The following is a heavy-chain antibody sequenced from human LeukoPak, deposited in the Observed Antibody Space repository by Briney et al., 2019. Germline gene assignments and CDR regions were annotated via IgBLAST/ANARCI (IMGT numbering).Heavy chain of an antibody. J-gene: IGHJ6*03. D-gene: IGHD3-22*01. Sequence: PSETLSLTCAVYGGSFSGYYWSWIRQPPGKGLEWIREINHSGSTNYNPSLKSRVTISVDTSKNQFSLKLSSVTAADTAVYYCARGSRHYYDSRIYYMDVWGKGTTVTVSS. CDR2: INHSGST. V-gene: IGHV4-34*01. CDR3: ARGSRHYYDSRIYYMDV. CDR1: GGSFSGYY.